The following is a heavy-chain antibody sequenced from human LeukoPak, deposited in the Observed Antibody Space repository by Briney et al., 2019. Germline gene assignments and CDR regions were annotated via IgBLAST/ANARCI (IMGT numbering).Heavy chain of an antibody. Sequence: SETLSLTCTVSGGSISSYYWSWVRQPPGKGLEWIGYIYYSGSTNYNPSLKSRVTISVDTSKNQFSLKLSSVTAADTAVYYCARSPRLVWNDFDYWGQGTLVTVSS. CDR1: GGSISSYY. CDR3: ARSPRLVWNDFDY. CDR2: IYYSGST. D-gene: IGHD1-1*01. J-gene: IGHJ4*02. V-gene: IGHV4-59*08.